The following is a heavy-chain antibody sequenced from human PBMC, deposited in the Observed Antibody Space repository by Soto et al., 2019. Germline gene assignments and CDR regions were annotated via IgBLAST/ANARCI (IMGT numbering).Heavy chain of an antibody. Sequence: KPSETLSLTCAVYGGSFSGYYWSWIRQPPGKGLEWIGEINHSGSTNYNPSLKSRVTISVDTSKNQFSLKLSSVTAADTAVYYCATTARPYYYYGMDVWGQGTTVTVSS. J-gene: IGHJ6*02. CDR1: GGSFSGYY. CDR2: INHSGST. CDR3: ATTARPYYYYGMDV. V-gene: IGHV4-34*01. D-gene: IGHD6-6*01.